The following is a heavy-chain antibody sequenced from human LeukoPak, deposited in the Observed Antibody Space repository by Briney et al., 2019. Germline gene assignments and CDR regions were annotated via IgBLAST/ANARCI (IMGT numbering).Heavy chain of an antibody. CDR1: GGTFSSYA. CDR3: ARAYYSNDYYYYYMDV. Sequence: SVKVSCKASGGTFSSYAISWVRQAPGQGLEWMGGIIPNFGTANYAQKFQGRVTITTDESTSTAYMELSSLRSEDTAVYYCARAYYSNDYYYYYMDVWGKGTTVTVSS. V-gene: IGHV1-69*05. D-gene: IGHD4-11*01. CDR2: IIPNFGTA. J-gene: IGHJ6*03.